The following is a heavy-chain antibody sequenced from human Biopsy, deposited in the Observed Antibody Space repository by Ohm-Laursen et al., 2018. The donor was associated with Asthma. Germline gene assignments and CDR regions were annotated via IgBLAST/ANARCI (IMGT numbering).Heavy chain of an antibody. J-gene: IGHJ6*02. CDR3: VRGSSSWHHGPFHYYYGLDV. Sequence: GTLSLTCTVSGGSISSSNYYWGWIRQPPGKGLEWIGNIYYGGSTYYSPSLKSRITISVDTSKKQFSLKLSSVTAADTAVYYCVRGSSSWHHGPFHYYYGLDVWGQGTTATVSS. V-gene: IGHV4-39*01. CDR2: IYYGGST. CDR1: GGSISSSNYY. D-gene: IGHD6-13*01.